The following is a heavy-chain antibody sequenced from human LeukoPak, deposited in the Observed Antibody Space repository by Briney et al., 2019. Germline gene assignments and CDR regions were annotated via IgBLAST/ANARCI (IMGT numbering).Heavy chain of an antibody. CDR3: ARMLVAVAGTSWVTFDY. D-gene: IGHD6-19*01. CDR1: GVSISSYY. Sequence: PSETLSLTCTVSGVSISSYYWSWIRQPPGKGLEWIGYIYYSGSTNYNPSLKSRVTISVDTSKNQFSLKLSSVTAADTAVYYCARMLVAVAGTSWVTFDYWGQGTLVTVSS. V-gene: IGHV4-59*01. CDR2: IYYSGST. J-gene: IGHJ4*02.